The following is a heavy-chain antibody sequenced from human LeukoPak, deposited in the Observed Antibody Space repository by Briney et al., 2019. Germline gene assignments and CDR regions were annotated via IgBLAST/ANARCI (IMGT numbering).Heavy chain of an antibody. V-gene: IGHV4-34*01. J-gene: IGHJ4*02. D-gene: IGHD1-20*01. CDR3: AREVTGTTEFDY. CDR2: INHSGST. Sequence: SETLSLTRAVYGGSFSGYYWSWIRQPPGKGLEWIGEINHSGSTNYNPSLKSRVTISVDTSKNQFSLKLSSVTAADTAVYYCAREVTGTTEFDYWGQGTLVTVSS. CDR1: GGSFSGYY.